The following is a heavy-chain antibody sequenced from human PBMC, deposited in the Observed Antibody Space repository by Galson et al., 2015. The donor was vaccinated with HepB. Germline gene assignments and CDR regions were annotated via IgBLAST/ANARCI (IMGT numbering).Heavy chain of an antibody. CDR2: ISAYNGNT. Sequence: SCKASGYTFTSYGISWVRQAPGQGLEWMGWISAYNGNTNYAQKLQGRVTMTTDTSTSTAYMELRSLRSDDTAVYYCASPANYYDSSGFDYWGQGTLVTVSS. J-gene: IGHJ4*02. V-gene: IGHV1-18*04. D-gene: IGHD3-22*01. CDR1: GYTFTSYG. CDR3: ASPANYYDSSGFDY.